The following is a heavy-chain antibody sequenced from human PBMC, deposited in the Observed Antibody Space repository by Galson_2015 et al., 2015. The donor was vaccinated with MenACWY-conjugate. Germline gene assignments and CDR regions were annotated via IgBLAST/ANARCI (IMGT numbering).Heavy chain of an antibody. Sequence: QSGAEVKKPGESLKISCKTTGYSFTTYWIAWVRQMPGKGLEWMGLISPGDSNTRYSPSFQGQITISADKSINTAYLQWSSLRASDTAMYYCARYPPGGRGMDVWGQGTTVTVSS. CDR1: GYSFTTYW. V-gene: IGHV5-51*01. CDR3: ARYPPGGRGMDV. CDR2: ISPGDSNT. J-gene: IGHJ6*02. D-gene: IGHD1-26*01.